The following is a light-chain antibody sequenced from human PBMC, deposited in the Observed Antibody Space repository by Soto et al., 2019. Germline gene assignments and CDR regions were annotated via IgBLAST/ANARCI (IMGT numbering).Light chain of an antibody. CDR3: QHYDDWPRT. Sequence: EIVMTQSPATLSVSPGERVTLFCRASQSVRGNLAWYQQKPGQSPRVLIFGASTRATGIPARFSGSGSGTEFSLTISSLQSEDFAVYYCQHYDDWPRTFGLGTKVEIK. J-gene: IGKJ1*01. V-gene: IGKV3-15*01. CDR2: GAS. CDR1: QSVRGN.